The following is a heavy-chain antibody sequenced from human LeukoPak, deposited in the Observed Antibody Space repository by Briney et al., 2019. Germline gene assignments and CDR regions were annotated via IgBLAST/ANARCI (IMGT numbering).Heavy chain of an antibody. CDR3: AKGEYYDFWSGSAHFDY. V-gene: IGHV3-23*01. CDR2: ISGSGGST. D-gene: IGHD3-3*01. Sequence: GGSLRPSCAASGFTFSDYYMSWIRQAPGKGLEWVSAISGSGGSTYYADSVKGRFTISRDNSKNTLYLQMNSLRAEDTAVYYCAKGEYYDFWSGSAHFDYWGQGTLVTVSS. CDR1: GFTFSDYY. J-gene: IGHJ4*02.